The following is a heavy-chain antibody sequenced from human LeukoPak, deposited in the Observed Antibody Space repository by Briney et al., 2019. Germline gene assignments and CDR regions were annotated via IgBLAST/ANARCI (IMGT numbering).Heavy chain of an antibody. V-gene: IGHV3-48*03. CDR3: ASSGPVVVTAPVDY. D-gene: IGHD2-21*02. Sequence: PGGSLRLSCAASGFTFSSYEMNWVRQAPGKGLEWVSYISSSGSTIYYADSVKGRFTISRDNAKNPLYLQMNSLRAEDTAVHYCASSGPVVVTAPVDYWGQGPLVTVSS. CDR1: GFTFSSYE. CDR2: ISSSGSTI. J-gene: IGHJ4*02.